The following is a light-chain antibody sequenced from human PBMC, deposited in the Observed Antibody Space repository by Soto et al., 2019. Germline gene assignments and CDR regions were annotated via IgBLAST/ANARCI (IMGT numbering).Light chain of an antibody. J-gene: IGKJ3*01. Sequence: DIQMTQSPSSLSAFVGDRVTITCRASQSVVNYLNWYQQKPGKAPKLLLYARSSLQSAVPSRFSGSGSGTDFTPTINSLQPEDFATYFCQQSYRMPFTFGPGTKVDLK. V-gene: IGKV1-39*01. CDR1: QSVVNY. CDR2: ARS. CDR3: QQSYRMPFT.